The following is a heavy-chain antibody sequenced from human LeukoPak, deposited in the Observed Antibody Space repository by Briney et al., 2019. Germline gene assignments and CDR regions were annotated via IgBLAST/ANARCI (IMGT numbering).Heavy chain of an antibody. CDR2: INPSSGGT. J-gene: IGHJ6*03. CDR3: ARGSSSKAGLGYYYYMDV. V-gene: IGHV1-2*06. CDR1: GYTFTGYY. Sequence: ASVKVSCKASGYTFTGYYMHWVRQAPGQGLEWMGRINPSSGGTNYAQKFQGRVTMTRDTSISTAYMELSRLRSDDTAVYYCARGSSSKAGLGYYYYMDVWGKGTTVTVSS. D-gene: IGHD2-2*01.